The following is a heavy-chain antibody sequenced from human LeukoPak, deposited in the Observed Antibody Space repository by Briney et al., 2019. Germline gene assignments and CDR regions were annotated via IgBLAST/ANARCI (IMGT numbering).Heavy chain of an antibody. Sequence: SETLSLTCTVSGGSISSYYWRWIRQPPGKGLEWIGYIHYSGSNKYNPSLKSRVPISVPTSKSQFSLKLSSVTAPHTAVYYCARQAYYFYGMAVWARGPTVTVSS. CDR3: ARQAYYFYGMAV. J-gene: IGHJ6*02. V-gene: IGHV4-59*08. CDR2: IHYSGSN. CDR1: GGSISSYY.